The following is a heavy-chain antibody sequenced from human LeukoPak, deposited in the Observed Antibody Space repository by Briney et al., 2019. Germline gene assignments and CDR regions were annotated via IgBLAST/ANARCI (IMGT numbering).Heavy chain of an antibody. V-gene: IGHV4-34*01. CDR2: INHSGST. J-gene: IGHJ2*01. Sequence: KPSETLSLTCAVYGGSFSGYYWSWIRQPPGKGLEWIGEINHSGSTNYNPSLKSRVTISVDTSKNQFSLKLSSVTAADTAVYYCARFLAYCGGDCSNWYFDLWGRGTLVTVSS. CDR1: GGSFSGYY. D-gene: IGHD2-21*02. CDR3: ARFLAYCGGDCSNWYFDL.